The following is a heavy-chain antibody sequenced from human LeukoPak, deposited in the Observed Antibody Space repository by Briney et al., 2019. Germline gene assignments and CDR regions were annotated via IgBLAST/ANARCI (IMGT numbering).Heavy chain of an antibody. J-gene: IGHJ4*02. CDR1: GYSFRNYW. D-gene: IGHD6-19*01. CDR3: ARAQDTAMAVDS. CDR2: VYPGDSDT. V-gene: IGHV5-51*01. Sequence: KPGESLKISCKGSGYSFRNYWIGWVRQMPGQGLEWMGVVYPGDSDTRYSPSFRGQVTISADESISTAFLQWSTPKASDTAMYYCARAQDTAMAVDSWGQGTLVTVSS.